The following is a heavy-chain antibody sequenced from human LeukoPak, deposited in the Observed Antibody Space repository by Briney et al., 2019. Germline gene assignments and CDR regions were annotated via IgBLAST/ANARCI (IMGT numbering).Heavy chain of an antibody. Sequence: GGSLKISLNGPRYHFTIYGIGWVRPVPGKGLEWMGIIYPGDSDTRYSPSFQGQVTISADKYISTAYLQWSSLKACDIALYECAGWGTGIHYCFFEHWGQGTLVTVSS. CDR2: IYPGDSDT. J-gene: IGHJ4*02. CDR3: AGWGTGIHYCFFEH. D-gene: IGHD1-26*01. V-gene: IGHV5-51*01. CDR1: RYHFTIYG.